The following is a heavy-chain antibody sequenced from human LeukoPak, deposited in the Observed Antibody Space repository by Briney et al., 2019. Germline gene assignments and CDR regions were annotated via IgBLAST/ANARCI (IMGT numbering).Heavy chain of an antibody. J-gene: IGHJ4*02. CDR3: ARGVAEVDY. CDR1: GFTFSTYN. CDR2: ISGSSSYI. V-gene: IGHV3-21*04. D-gene: IGHD2-15*01. Sequence: NPGGSLRLSCAASGFTFSTYNMNWVRQAPGKGLEWVSSISGSSSYIYYADSVKGRFSISRDNAKNSLYLQMNSLRAEDTAVYYCARGVAEVDYWGQGTLVTVSS.